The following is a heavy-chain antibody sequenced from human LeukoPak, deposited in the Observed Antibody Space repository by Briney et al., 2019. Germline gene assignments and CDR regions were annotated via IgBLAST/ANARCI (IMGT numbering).Heavy chain of an antibody. CDR1: GFTFSSYA. Sequence: GGSLRLSCAASGFTFSSYAMSWVRQAPGKGLEWVSAISGSGGSTYYADSVKGRFTISRDNSKNTLYLQMNSLRAEDTAVYYCAKSAVCSSTSCYGAFDIWGQGTMVTVSS. D-gene: IGHD2-2*01. CDR2: ISGSGGST. J-gene: IGHJ3*02. V-gene: IGHV3-23*01. CDR3: AKSAVCSSTSCYGAFDI.